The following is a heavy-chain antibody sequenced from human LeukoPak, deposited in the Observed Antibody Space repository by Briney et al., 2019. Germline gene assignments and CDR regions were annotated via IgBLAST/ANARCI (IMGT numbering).Heavy chain of an antibody. CDR2: INPDSGGT. J-gene: IGHJ1*01. D-gene: IGHD3-22*01. CDR1: GYTFTGYY. CDR3: ARAGSSGYYLQYLQH. V-gene: IGHV1-2*02. Sequence: ASVKVSCKASGYTFTGYYINWVRQAPGQGLEWLGWINPDSGGTNYARKFQGRVTMTRDTSISTAYMELSRLRSDDTAVYYCARAGSSGYYLQYLQHWGQGTLVTVSS.